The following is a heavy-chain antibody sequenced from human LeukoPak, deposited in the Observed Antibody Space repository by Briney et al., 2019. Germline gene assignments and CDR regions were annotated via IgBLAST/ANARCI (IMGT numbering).Heavy chain of an antibody. D-gene: IGHD3-22*01. CDR2: NNPNSGGT. CDR3: ARDLFYYYDSSGYYELDY. V-gene: IGHV1-2*02. CDR1: GYTFTGYY. Sequence: ASVKVSCKASGYTFTGYYMHWVRQAPGQGLEWMGWNNPNSGGTNYAQKFQGRVTMTRDTSISTAYMELSRLRSDDTAVYYCARDLFYYYDSSGYYELDYWGQGTLVTVSS. J-gene: IGHJ4*02.